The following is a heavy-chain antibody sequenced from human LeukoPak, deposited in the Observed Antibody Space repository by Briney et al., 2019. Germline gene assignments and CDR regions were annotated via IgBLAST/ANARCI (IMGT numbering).Heavy chain of an antibody. CDR2: IKQDGSEK. CDR3: ARYYDSAGYYVGRFDY. CDR1: GFTFSVYW. D-gene: IGHD3-22*01. V-gene: IGHV3-7*01. J-gene: IGHJ4*02. Sequence: GGSLRLSCAVSGFTFSVYWMSWVRQAPGKGLEWVANIKQDGSEKYYVDSVKGRFTISRDNAKNSLYLQMNGLRAEDTAVYYCARYYDSAGYYVGRFDYWGQGTLVTVSS.